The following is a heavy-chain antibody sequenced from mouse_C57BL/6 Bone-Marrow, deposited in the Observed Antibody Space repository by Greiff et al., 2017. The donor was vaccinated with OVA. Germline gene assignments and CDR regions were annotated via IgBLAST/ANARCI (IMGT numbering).Heavy chain of an antibody. CDR1: GYTFTSYD. CDR2: IYPRDGST. J-gene: IGHJ2*01. D-gene: IGHD1-1*01. Sequence: VQLQQSGPELVKPGASVKLSCKASGYTFTSYDINWVKQRPGQGLEWIGWIYPRDGSTKYNEKFKGKATLTVDTSSSTAYMERHSLTSEDSAVYFCARGDYYGSSLYYFDYWGQGTTLTVSS. V-gene: IGHV1-85*01. CDR3: ARGDYYGSSLYYFDY.